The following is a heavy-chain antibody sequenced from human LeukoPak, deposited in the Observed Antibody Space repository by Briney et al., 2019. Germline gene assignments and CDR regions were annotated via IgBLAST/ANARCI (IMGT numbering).Heavy chain of an antibody. CDR2: ISWNSGSI. Sequence: GRSLRLSCAASGFTFDDYAMHWVRQAPGKGLEWVSGISWNSGSIGYADSVKGRFTISRDNAKNSLYLQVNSLRAEDTALYYCAKGGSSSQYYFDYWGQGTLVTVSS. J-gene: IGHJ4*02. CDR3: AKGGSSSQYYFDY. CDR1: GFTFDDYA. V-gene: IGHV3-9*01. D-gene: IGHD6-6*01.